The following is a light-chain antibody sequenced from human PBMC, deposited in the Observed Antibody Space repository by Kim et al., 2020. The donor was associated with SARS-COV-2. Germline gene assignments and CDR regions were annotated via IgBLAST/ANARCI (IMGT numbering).Light chain of an antibody. V-gene: IGKV3-20*01. J-gene: IGKJ2*01. CDR1: QSVSGSN. Sequence: EIVLTQSPGTLSLSPGERATLSCRASQSVSGSNLAWYQQKPGQAPRLLIYGASSRSTGIPDRFSGSGSGTDFILTISRLEPEDFAVYYCQHYGTAPPYTFGQGTKLEI. CDR3: QHYGTAPPYT. CDR2: GAS.